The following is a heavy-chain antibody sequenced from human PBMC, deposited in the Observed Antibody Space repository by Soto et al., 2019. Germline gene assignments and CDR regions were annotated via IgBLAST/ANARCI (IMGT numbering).Heavy chain of an antibody. CDR3: AALIVVVMYPDY. V-gene: IGHV3-23*01. CDR1: GFTFSSYA. J-gene: IGHJ4*02. Sequence: PGGSLRLSCAASGFTFSSYAMSWVRQAPGKGLEWVSAISGSGGRTYYADSVKGRFTISRDNSKNTLYLQMNSLRAEDTAVYYCAALIVVVMYPDYWGKGTLVTVSS. D-gene: IGHD3-22*01. CDR2: ISGSGGRT.